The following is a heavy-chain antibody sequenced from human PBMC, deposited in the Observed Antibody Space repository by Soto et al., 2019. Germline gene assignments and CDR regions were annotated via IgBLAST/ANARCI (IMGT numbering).Heavy chain of an antibody. CDR2: ISGSGGNST. D-gene: IGHD2-15*01. V-gene: IGHV3-23*01. CDR1: GFTFSTYD. J-gene: IGHJ4*02. Sequence: EVQLLESGGGLVQPGGSLRLSCAASGFTFSTYDMSWVRQAPGKGLEWVSAISGSGGNSTFYGDSVKGRFTISRDNSKNTLYLQMNSLGAEDTAVYYCAKGGGSCCFDNWGQGTLVTVSS. CDR3: AKGGGSCCFDN.